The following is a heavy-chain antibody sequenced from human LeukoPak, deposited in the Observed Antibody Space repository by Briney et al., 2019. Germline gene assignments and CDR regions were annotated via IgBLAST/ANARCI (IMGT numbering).Heavy chain of an antibody. V-gene: IGHV3-74*01. CDR1: GFTFSNYW. Sequence: GGSLRLSCAASGFTFSNYWMHWVRQAPGKGLVWVSHINSDGSSTGYADSVKGRFTISRDNAKNTLYLQMTSLRAEDTAVYYCARHHRAPITMRYFDYWGQGTLVTVSS. J-gene: IGHJ4*02. CDR3: ARHHRAPITMRYFDY. D-gene: IGHD3-22*01. CDR2: INSDGSST.